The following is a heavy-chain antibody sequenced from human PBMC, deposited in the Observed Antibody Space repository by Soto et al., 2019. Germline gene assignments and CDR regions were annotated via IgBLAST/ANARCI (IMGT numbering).Heavy chain of an antibody. Sequence: QITLKESGPPLVKPTQTLTLTCTFSGFSLSTSGVGVVWIRQPPRKALERLALIYWDDDKRYSPSLKSRLTITKDTSKNQVVLTVSNMDPVDTATYYCAHSSSRWPLGYWGQGTLVTV. CDR1: GFSLSTSGVG. D-gene: IGHD4-17*01. CDR2: IYWDDDK. CDR3: AHSSSRWPLGY. J-gene: IGHJ4*02. V-gene: IGHV2-5*02.